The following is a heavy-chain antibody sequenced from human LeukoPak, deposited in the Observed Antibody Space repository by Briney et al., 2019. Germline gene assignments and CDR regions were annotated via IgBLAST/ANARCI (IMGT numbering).Heavy chain of an antibody. CDR1: GYTFTGYY. Sequence: ASVKVSCKASGYTFTGYYMHWVRQAPGQGLEWMGWINPNSGGTNYAQKFQGWVTMTRDTSISTAYMELSRLKSEDTAVYYCARIGWGTYGMDVWGQGTTVTVSS. CDR2: INPNSGGT. V-gene: IGHV1-2*04. J-gene: IGHJ6*02. CDR3: ARIGWGTYGMDV. D-gene: IGHD3-16*01.